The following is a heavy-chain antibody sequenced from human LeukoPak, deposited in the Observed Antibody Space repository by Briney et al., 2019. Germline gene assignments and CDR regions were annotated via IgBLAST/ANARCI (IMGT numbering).Heavy chain of an antibody. Sequence: GGSLRLSCAGFGFTFNSYAMTWVRQAPGKGLKWVSGISGSGGTTYYADSVKGRFTISRDNFNNTLYLQMNSMRVEDTALYFCAKGVVDYYDSSGYYPSELWGQGTLVTVSS. D-gene: IGHD3-22*01. CDR3: AKGVVDYYDSSGYYPSEL. V-gene: IGHV3-23*01. J-gene: IGHJ4*02. CDR2: ISGSGGTT. CDR1: GFTFNSYA.